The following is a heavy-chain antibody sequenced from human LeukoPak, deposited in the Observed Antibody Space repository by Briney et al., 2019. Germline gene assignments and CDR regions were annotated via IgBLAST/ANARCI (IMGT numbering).Heavy chain of an antibody. J-gene: IGHJ5*02. V-gene: IGHV7-4-1*02. CDR2: INTNTGNP. D-gene: IGHD2-2*01. CDR3: ARLLVVVPGASIHWFDP. CDR1: GYTFTNYA. Sequence: ASVKVSCKASGYTFTNYAMNWVRQVPGQGLEWMGWINTNTGNPTYAQGFTGRFVFSLDTSVSTAYLKISSLKAEDTAVYYCARLLVVVPGASIHWFDPWGQGTLVTVSS.